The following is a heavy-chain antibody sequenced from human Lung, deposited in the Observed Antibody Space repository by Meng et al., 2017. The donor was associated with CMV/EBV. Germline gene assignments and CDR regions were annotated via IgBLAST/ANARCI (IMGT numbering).Heavy chain of an antibody. J-gene: IGHJ4*02. CDR3: ARDSGYQQGLDY. V-gene: IGHV4-4*02. D-gene: IGHD6-13*01. CDR1: GGSLSSSNW. CDR2: ISHGGST. Sequence: SAVSGGSLSSSNWWSWVRQPPGKGLEWIGEISHGGSTNYNPSLKSRVTISVDKSKNQFSLKLSSVTAADTAVYYCARDSGYQQGLDYWGQGTLVTVSS.